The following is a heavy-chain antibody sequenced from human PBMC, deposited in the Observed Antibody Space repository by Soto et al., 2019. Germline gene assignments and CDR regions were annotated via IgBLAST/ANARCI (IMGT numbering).Heavy chain of an antibody. Sequence: SETLSLTCAVYGGSFSGYYWSWIRQPPGKGLEWIGEINHSGSTNYNPSLKSRVTMSPDTSTNQFSLRLSSVTAADTAVYYCARGKEYCGSHSCYANFDNWGQGTPVTVSS. CDR2: INHSGST. D-gene: IGHD2-2*01. V-gene: IGHV4-34*01. CDR3: ARGKEYCGSHSCYANFDN. J-gene: IGHJ4*02. CDR1: GGSFSGYY.